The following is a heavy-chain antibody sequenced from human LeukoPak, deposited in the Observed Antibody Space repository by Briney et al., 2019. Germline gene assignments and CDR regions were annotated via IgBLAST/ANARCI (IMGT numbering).Heavy chain of an antibody. Sequence: PSETLSLTCTVSGGSISSYYWSWIRQPAGKGLEWIGRIYTSGSTNYNPSLKSRVTMSVDTSKNQFSLKLSSVTAADTAVYYCAREIYGSGSYYYYYYYMDVWGKGTTVTISS. CDR3: AREIYGSGSYYYYYYYMDV. J-gene: IGHJ6*03. CDR1: GGSISSYY. CDR2: IYTSGST. D-gene: IGHD3-10*01. V-gene: IGHV4-4*07.